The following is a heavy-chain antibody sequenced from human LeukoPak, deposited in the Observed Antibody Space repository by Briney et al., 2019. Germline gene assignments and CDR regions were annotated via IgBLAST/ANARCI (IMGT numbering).Heavy chain of an antibody. D-gene: IGHD6-13*01. CDR2: INPDSGGT. V-gene: IGHV1-2*02. CDR3: ARDGKQQLVLDY. Sequence: ASVKVSCKASGDSFIGYYSHWVRQAPGQGLECMGWINPDSGGTNYAQKFQGRVTMTRDTSISTAYMELSRLKSDDTAVYYCARDGKQQLVLDYWGQGTLVTVSS. J-gene: IGHJ4*02. CDR1: GDSFIGYY.